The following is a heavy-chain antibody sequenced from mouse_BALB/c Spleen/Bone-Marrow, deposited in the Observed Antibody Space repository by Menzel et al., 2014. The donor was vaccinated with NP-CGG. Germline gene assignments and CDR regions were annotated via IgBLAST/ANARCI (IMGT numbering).Heavy chain of an antibody. Sequence: QLQESGPELVKPGASVKVSCKASGYVFTSYNMYWVKQSHGKSLGWIGYIDPYNGGTTYNQKFKGKATLTVDKSSSTAYMHLNSLTSEDSAVYYCARALLGAMDYWGQGTSVTVSS. V-gene: IGHV1S135*01. D-gene: IGHD1-1*01. CDR2: IDPYNGGT. CDR1: GYVFTSYN. J-gene: IGHJ4*01. CDR3: ARALLGAMDY.